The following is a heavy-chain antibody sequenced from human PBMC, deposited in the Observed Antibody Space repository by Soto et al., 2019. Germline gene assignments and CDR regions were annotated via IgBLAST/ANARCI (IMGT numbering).Heavy chain of an antibody. J-gene: IGHJ4*02. CDR3: ARSAGGRAARRLGVKFDY. V-gene: IGHV4-34*01. Sequence: PSETLSLTCAVCGGSISGCSWYWNRQPPGKGLEWMGEVNHSGSTNYNPSLKSRVTISVDTSKNQFSLKLSSVTAADTAVYYCARSAGGRAARRLGVKFDYWGQGTLVTVSS. CDR1: GGSISGCS. CDR2: VNHSGST. D-gene: IGHD6-6*01.